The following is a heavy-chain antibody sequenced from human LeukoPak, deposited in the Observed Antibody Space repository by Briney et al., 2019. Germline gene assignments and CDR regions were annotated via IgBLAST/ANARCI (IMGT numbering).Heavy chain of an antibody. CDR2: IRSDGSNK. CDR3: ALYQDTSDETGTF. Sequence: QPGGSLRLSCAGSGFSFSSYGMHWVRQAPGKGLEWMAFIRSDGSNKYYADSVKGRFTTSRDNAYRSLYLQMNSLRVEDTAVYYCALYQDTSDETGTFWGQGTLVTVSS. D-gene: IGHD1-7*01. V-gene: IGHV3-30*02. CDR1: GFSFSSYG. J-gene: IGHJ4*02.